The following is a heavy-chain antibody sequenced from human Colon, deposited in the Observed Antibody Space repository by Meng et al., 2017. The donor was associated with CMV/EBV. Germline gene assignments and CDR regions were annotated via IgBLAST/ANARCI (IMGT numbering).Heavy chain of an antibody. Sequence: GESLKISCETSGFILSLYDIHWVLQAPGKGLEWVAFIRYDGNYERYIDAVKGRYTISRDKSKSTVYLQMNSLRGEDTAVYYCAKGREGHNSYSFDLWGQGTLVTVSS. D-gene: IGHD5-24*01. CDR3: AKGREGHNSYSFDL. CDR2: IRYDGNYE. J-gene: IGHJ4*02. CDR1: GFILSLYD. V-gene: IGHV3-30*02.